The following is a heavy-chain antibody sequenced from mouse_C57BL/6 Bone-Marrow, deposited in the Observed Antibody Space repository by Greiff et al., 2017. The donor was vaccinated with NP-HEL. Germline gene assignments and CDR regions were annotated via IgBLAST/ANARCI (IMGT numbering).Heavy chain of an antibody. J-gene: IGHJ3*01. D-gene: IGHD3-1*01. CDR1: GYTFTSYT. Sequence: QVQLKQSGAELARPGASVKMSCKASGYTFTSYTMHWVKQRPGQGLEWIGYINPSSGYTKYNQKFKDKATLTADKSSSTAYMQLSSLTSEDSAVYYCADGLRVSFAYWGQGTLVTVSA. CDR3: ADGLRVSFAY. CDR2: INPSSGYT. V-gene: IGHV1-4*01.